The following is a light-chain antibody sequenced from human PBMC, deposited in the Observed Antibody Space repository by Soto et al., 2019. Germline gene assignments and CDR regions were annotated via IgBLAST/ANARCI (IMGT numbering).Light chain of an antibody. CDR3: QQFHSYPLT. J-gene: IGKJ3*01. V-gene: IGKV1-9*01. Sequence: IQLTQSPSSLSASVGDRVTITCRASQGISSYLAWYQQKPGKAPELLIHAASTLQSGVPSRFSGSGSGTDFTLTISSLQPEDFAIYHCQQFHSYPLTFCPGTKVDIK. CDR1: QGISSY. CDR2: AAS.